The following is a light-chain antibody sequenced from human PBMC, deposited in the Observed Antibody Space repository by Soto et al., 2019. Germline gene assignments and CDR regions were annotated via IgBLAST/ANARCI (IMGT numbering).Light chain of an antibody. Sequence: QSALTQPASVSGSPGQSITISCTGTSSDVGGYNHVSWYRQHPGKAPKLMIFEVSNRPSGVSNRFSGSKSANTASLTISGLQAEDEADYYCSSYTSSSTVVFGGGTQLTVL. CDR3: SSYTSSSTVV. CDR2: EVS. J-gene: IGLJ2*01. V-gene: IGLV2-14*01. CDR1: SSDVGGYNH.